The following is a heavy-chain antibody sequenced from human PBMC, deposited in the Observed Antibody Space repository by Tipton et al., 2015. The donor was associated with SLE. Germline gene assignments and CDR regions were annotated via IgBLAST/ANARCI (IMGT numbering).Heavy chain of an antibody. D-gene: IGHD6-13*01. CDR3: ARREALAAAGVYDYYGMDV. J-gene: IGHJ6*02. V-gene: IGHV4-59*01. CDR1: GGSISSYY. Sequence: TLSLTCTVSGGSISSYYWSWIRQPPGKGLEWIGYIYYSGSTDYNPSLKSRVTISVDTSKNQFSLKLNSVTAAETAGDSCARREALAAAGVYDYYGMDVWGQGTTVTVSS. CDR2: IYYSGST.